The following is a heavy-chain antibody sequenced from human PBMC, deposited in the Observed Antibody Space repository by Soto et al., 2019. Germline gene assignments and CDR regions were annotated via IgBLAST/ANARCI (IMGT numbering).Heavy chain of an antibody. CDR3: ARGGYSSGWPYFVY. CDR2: IIPIFGTA. V-gene: IGHV1-69*12. J-gene: IGHJ4*02. Sequence: QVQLVQSGAEVKKPGSSVKVSCKASGGTFSSYAISWVRQAPGQGLEWMGGIIPIFGTANYAEKFQGRVTITADESTRTAYMELSSLRSDDTAVNYCARGGYSSGWPYFVYWGQGTLVTVSS. D-gene: IGHD6-19*01. CDR1: GGTFSSYA.